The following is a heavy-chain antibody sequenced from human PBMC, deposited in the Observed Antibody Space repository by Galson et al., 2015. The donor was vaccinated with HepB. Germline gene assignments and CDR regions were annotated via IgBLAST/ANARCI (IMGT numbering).Heavy chain of an antibody. CDR3: AKKKFEGSSWYYYGMDV. D-gene: IGHD6-13*01. CDR2: ISGSGDST. V-gene: IGHV3-23*01. Sequence: SLRLSCAASGFTFSSYAMSWVRQAPGKGLEWVSGISGSGDSTYYADAVKGRFTISRDNSKNTLYLQMNSLRAEDTAVYYCAKKKFEGSSWYYYGMDVWGQGTTVTVSS. CDR1: GFTFSSYA. J-gene: IGHJ6*02.